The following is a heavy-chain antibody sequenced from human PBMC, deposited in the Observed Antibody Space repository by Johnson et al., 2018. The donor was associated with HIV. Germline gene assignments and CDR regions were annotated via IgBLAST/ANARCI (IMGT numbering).Heavy chain of an antibody. D-gene: IGHD3-22*01. V-gene: IGHV3-15*01. CDR1: GFTFRNAW. J-gene: IGHJ3*02. Sequence: EVQLVESGGGLVKPGGSLRLSCAVSGFTFRNAWVSWVRQAPGKGLEWVGRMKSKTDGGTTDYGAPVKGRFTISRDDSKNTLYLQMNSLKTEDTAVYYCTTAKWLLGAFDIWGQGTMVTVSS. CDR2: MKSKTDGGTT. CDR3: TTAKWLLGAFDI.